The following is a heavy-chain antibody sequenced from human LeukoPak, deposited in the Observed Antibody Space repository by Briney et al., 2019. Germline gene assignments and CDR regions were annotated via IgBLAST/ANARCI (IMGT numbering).Heavy chain of an antibody. V-gene: IGHV3-30*18. CDR3: AKDISPGLGSGWYMSGPTFDY. Sequence: PGGSLRLSCAASGFTFSSYGMHWVRQAPGKGLEWVAVISYDGSNKYYADSVKGRFTISRDNSKNTLYLQMNSLRAEDTAVYYCAKDISPGLGSGWYMSGPTFDYWGQGTLVTVSS. D-gene: IGHD6-19*01. J-gene: IGHJ4*02. CDR1: GFTFSSYG. CDR2: ISYDGSNK.